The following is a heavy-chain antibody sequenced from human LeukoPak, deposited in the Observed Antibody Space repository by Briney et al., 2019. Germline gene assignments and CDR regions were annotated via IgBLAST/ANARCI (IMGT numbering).Heavy chain of an antibody. CDR2: VDREGSDK. D-gene: IGHD3-16*01. CDR3: ARDGVPGGRDV. V-gene: IGHV3-7*01. CDR1: GFAFSSHW. J-gene: IGHJ6*02. Sequence: GGSLRLSCAASGFAFSSHWMNWVRQAPGKGLEWVANVDREGSDKNYVDSVKGRFTISRDNAKNSLYLQMNSLRVEDTAVYYCARDGVPGGRDVWGQGTTATVS.